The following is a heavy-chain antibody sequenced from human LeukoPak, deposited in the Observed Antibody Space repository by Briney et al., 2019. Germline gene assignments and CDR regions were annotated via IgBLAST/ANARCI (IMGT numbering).Heavy chain of an antibody. J-gene: IGHJ4*02. CDR3: ARDGSIQYGWLVRFDY. CDR1: GYTFTSYA. Sequence: ASVKVSCKASGYTFTSYAMHWVRQAPGQGLEWMGWISAYNGNTNYAQKLQGRVTMTTDTSTSTAYMELRSLRSDDTAVYYCARDGSIQYGWLVRFDYWGQGTLVTVSS. V-gene: IGHV1-18*01. D-gene: IGHD6-19*01. CDR2: ISAYNGNT.